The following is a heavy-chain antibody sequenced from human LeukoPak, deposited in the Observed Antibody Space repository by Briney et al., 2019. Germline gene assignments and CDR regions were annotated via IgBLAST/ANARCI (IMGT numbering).Heavy chain of an antibody. V-gene: IGHV1-2*04. CDR2: INPNSGGT. J-gene: IGHJ4*02. D-gene: IGHD6-13*01. CDR1: GYTFTGYY. CDR3: ARGYSSSWYVDY. Sequence: ASVKVSCKASGYTFTGYYMHWVRQAPGQGLEWMGWINPNSGGTNYAQKFQGWVTMPRDTSISTAYMELSRLRSDDTAVYYCARGYSSSWYVDYWGQGTLVTVSS.